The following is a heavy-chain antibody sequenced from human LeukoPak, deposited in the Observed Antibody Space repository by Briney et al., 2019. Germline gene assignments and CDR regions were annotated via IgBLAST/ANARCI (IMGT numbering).Heavy chain of an antibody. Sequence: QPGGSLRLSCVASGFTFSSYAMHWVRQAPGKGLEWVAIILNDGSNKNYADSVKGRFTISRDNSKNTLYLQMNSLRAEDTAVYYCVRGKLVSGRYYYYGMDVWGQGTTVTVSS. D-gene: IGHD3-3*01. CDR3: VRGKLVSGRYYYYGMDV. CDR2: ILNDGSNK. J-gene: IGHJ6*02. V-gene: IGHV3-30-3*01. CDR1: GFTFSSYA.